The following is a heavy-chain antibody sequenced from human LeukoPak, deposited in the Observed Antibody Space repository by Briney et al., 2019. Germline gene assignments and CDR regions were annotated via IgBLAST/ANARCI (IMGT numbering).Heavy chain of an antibody. CDR1: GFPFRSYA. J-gene: IGHJ1*01. V-gene: IGHV3-23*01. Sequence: GGSLRLSCAASGFPFRSYAMSWVRQAPGKGLEWVSGISRSGGSTYYADSVKGRFTISRDNSKDTLYLKMNSLRAEDTAVYYCAKDGSLYYDSSGWGAQHWGQGTLVTVSS. CDR2: ISRSGGST. CDR3: AKDGSLYYDSSGWGAQH. D-gene: IGHD3-22*01.